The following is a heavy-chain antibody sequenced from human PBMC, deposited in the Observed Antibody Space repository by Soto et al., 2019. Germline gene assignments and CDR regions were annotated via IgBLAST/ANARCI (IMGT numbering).Heavy chain of an antibody. CDR1: RFTLSSYS. V-gene: IGHV3-48*02. Sequence: GGALRLSCAAPRFTLSSYSKNWGRPAPGKGLEWVSYISSSSSTIYYADPVKGRFTISRDNAKNSLYLQMNSLRDEDTAVYYCAREISSAPTYYGMDVWGQGTTVTVSS. CDR2: ISSSSSTI. CDR3: AREISSAPTYYGMDV. J-gene: IGHJ6*02. D-gene: IGHD6-6*01.